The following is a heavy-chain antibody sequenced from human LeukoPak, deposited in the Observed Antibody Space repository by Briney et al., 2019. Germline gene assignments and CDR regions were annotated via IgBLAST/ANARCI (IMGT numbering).Heavy chain of an antibody. D-gene: IGHD2-15*01. CDR1: GYTFTGYY. V-gene: IGHV1-2*02. J-gene: IGHJ4*02. CDR3: AREGRYCSGGSCPTPLDY. CDR2: INPNSGGT. Sequence: ASGKVSCKASGYTFTGYYMHWVRQAPGQGLEWMGWINPNSGGTNYAQKFQGRVTMTRDTSISTAYMELSRLRSDDTAVYYCAREGRYCSGGSCPTPLDYWGQGTLVTVSS.